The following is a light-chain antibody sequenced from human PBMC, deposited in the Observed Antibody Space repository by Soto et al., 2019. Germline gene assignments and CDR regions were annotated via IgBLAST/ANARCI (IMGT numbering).Light chain of an antibody. CDR2: AAS. V-gene: IGKV3-20*01. CDR1: QSVSSSY. Sequence: EIVFTQSPCTLSLSPGERATLSCRASQSVSSSYLAWYQQKPGQAPRPLIYAASSRATGIPDRFSGSGSGTDFTLTISRLEPEDFAVYYCQQYGTSPRTFGQGTKVDIK. J-gene: IGKJ1*01. CDR3: QQYGTSPRT.